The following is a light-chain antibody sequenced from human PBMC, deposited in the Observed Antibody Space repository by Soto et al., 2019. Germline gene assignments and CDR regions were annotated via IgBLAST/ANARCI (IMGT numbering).Light chain of an antibody. Sequence: EIVLTHSTATLSLSPGERATLSCSASQSISDYLAWYQQKPGQAPRLLIYAASSRATGIPARFSGSGSGTDFTLTISSLEPENCAVYYCQQCSNWPRTFGQGTKVDIK. CDR1: QSISDY. CDR3: QQCSNWPRT. CDR2: AAS. J-gene: IGKJ1*01. V-gene: IGKV3-11*01.